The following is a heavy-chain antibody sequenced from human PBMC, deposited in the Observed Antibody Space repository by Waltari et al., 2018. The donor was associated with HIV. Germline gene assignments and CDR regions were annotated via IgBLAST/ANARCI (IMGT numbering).Heavy chain of an antibody. CDR2: IYHSGSS. D-gene: IGHD6-19*01. CDR1: GYYISSGYY. CDR3: ATIRAVAGSYYFDS. Sequence: QVQLQESGPGLVKPSETLSLTCSVSGYYISSGYYWGWLRQPPGKGLEWIGNIYHSGSSYYHPSLESRVTISVDTSKNQFSLKVSSMTAADTALYYCATIRAVAGSYYFDSWGQGILVTVSS. J-gene: IGHJ4*02. V-gene: IGHV4-38-2*02.